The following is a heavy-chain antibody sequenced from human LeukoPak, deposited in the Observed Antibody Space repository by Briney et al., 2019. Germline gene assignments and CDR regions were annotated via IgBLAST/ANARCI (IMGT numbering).Heavy chain of an antibody. D-gene: IGHD6-6*01. V-gene: IGHV3-53*01. Sequence: GGSLRLSCAASGFTVSSNYMSWVRQAPGKGLEWVSIIYSGGSTFYADSVKGRFTISRDDSKNTLYLQMNSLRAEDTAVYYCARVPIASSSGDYRYGMDVWGQGTTVTVSS. J-gene: IGHJ6*02. CDR1: GFTVSSNY. CDR3: ARVPIASSSGDYRYGMDV. CDR2: IYSGGST.